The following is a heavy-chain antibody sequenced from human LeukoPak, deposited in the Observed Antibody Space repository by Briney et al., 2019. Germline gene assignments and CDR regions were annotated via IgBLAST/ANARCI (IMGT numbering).Heavy chain of an antibody. Sequence: PSETLSLTCAVYGGSFGGYYWSWIRQPPGKGLEWIGEINHSGSTNYNPSLKSRVTISVDTSKNQFSLKLSSVTAADTAAYYRARGGYSYGRWFDPWGQGTLVTVSS. CDR2: INHSGST. J-gene: IGHJ5*02. CDR1: GGSFGGYY. D-gene: IGHD5-18*01. CDR3: ARGGYSYGRWFDP. V-gene: IGHV4-34*01.